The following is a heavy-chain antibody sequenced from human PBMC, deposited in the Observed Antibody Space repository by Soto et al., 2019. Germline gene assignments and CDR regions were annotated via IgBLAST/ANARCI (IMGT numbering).Heavy chain of an antibody. CDR2: ISNDGGNT. D-gene: IGHD2-8*02. V-gene: IGHV3-30-3*01. Sequence: QVQLVESGGGVVQPGRSLKLSCAASEFTFSSYTMYWVRQAPGKGLEWVAGISNDGGNTYYPDSVKGRFTISRDNSKNPLYREKNSLRAEDTAGYYGAREWSMWVSAPGYGGQGTLVTVSS. CDR3: AREWSMWVSAPGY. CDR1: EFTFSSYT. J-gene: IGHJ4*02.